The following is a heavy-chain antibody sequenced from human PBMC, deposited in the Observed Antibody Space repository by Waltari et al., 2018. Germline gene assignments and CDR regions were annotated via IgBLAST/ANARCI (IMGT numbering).Heavy chain of an antibody. CDR1: GFTFSSYA. CDR2: ISGSGGST. V-gene: IGHV3-23*01. D-gene: IGHD2-2*01. CDR3: ARTPDIVVVPAAYFDY. J-gene: IGHJ4*02. Sequence: EVQLLESGGGLVQPGGSLRLSCAASGFTFSSYAMSWVRQAPGKGLEWVSAISGSGGSTYYAESVKGRFTISRDKSKNTLYLQMNSLRAEDTAVYYCARTPDIVVVPAAYFDYWGQGTLVTVSS.